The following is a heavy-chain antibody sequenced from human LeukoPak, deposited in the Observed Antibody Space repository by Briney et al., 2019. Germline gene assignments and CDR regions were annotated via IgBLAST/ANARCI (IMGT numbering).Heavy chain of an antibody. V-gene: IGHV4-30-2*01. Sequence: PSETLSLTCAVSGGSISSGGYSWSWIRQPPGKGLEWIGYICHSGSTYYNPSLKSRVTISVDRSKNQFSLKLSSVTAADTAVYYCASEYYYGSGSYYNWGQGTLVTVSS. CDR2: ICHSGST. CDR1: GGSISSGGYS. J-gene: IGHJ4*02. CDR3: ASEYYYGSGSYYN. D-gene: IGHD3-10*01.